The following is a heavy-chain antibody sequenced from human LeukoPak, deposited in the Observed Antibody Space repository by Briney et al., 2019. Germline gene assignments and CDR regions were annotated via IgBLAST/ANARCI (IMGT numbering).Heavy chain of an antibody. J-gene: IGHJ4*02. Sequence: SVKVSCKASGGTFSSYAISWVRQAPGQGLEWMGRIIPILGIANYAQKFQGRVTITADKSTSTAYMELSSLRSEDTAVYYCAREWAWLRPERAAWYFDYWGQGTLVTVSS. CDR2: IIPILGIA. D-gene: IGHD5-24*01. V-gene: IGHV1-69*04. CDR1: GGTFSSYA. CDR3: AREWAWLRPERAAWYFDY.